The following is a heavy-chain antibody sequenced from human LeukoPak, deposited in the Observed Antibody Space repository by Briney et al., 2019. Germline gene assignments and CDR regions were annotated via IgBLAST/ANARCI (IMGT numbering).Heavy chain of an antibody. V-gene: IGHV5-51*01. Sequence: GESLKISCKGSGYSFNSYWIAWVRQMPGKGLEWMGIIYPGDSDTRYSPSFQGQVTISADKSISTAYLQWSSLKASDTAMYYCARQGRDGYNTPYFDYWGQGTLVTVSS. CDR3: ARQGRDGYNTPYFDY. CDR2: IYPGDSDT. J-gene: IGHJ4*02. CDR1: GYSFNSYW. D-gene: IGHD5-24*01.